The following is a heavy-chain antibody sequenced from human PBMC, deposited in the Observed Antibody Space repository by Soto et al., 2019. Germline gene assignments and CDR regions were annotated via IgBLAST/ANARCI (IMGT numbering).Heavy chain of an antibody. Sequence: EVQXXXSGGGLVQPXXXLXLSCAASGFTFSSYAMSWVRQAPGKGLEWVSAISGSGGSTYYADSVKGRXTXXXXXXXXXXXXXXXXXXXXXXXXXXXXXXXXXXAXXPGXYXYXXDVWGKGTTVTV. CDR2: ISGSGGST. D-gene: IGHD3-10*01. CDR1: GFTFSSYA. J-gene: IGHJ6*03. CDR3: XXXXXXXAXXPGXYXYXXDV. V-gene: IGHV3-23*01.